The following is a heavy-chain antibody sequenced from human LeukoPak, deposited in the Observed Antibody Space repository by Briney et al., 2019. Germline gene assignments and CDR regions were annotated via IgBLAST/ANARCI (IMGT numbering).Heavy chain of an antibody. CDR2: ISWNSGSI. D-gene: IGHD6-13*01. Sequence: GRSLRLSCAASGFTFDDYAMYWVRQAPGKGLEWVSGISWNSGSIGYADSVKGRFTISRDNAKNSLYLQMNSLRAEDTALYYCAKDMGYSSSWYLSPFDYGGQGTLATVSS. V-gene: IGHV3-9*01. J-gene: IGHJ4*02. CDR3: AKDMGYSSSWYLSPFDY. CDR1: GFTFDDYA.